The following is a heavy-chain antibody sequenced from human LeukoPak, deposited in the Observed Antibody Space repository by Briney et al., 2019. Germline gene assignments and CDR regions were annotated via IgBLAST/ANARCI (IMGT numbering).Heavy chain of an antibody. Sequence: SETLSLTCTVSGGSISSYYWSWIRQPPGKGLEWIGYIDYSGSTNYNPSLRSRVTMSVDTSKNQFSLKLTSVTAADTAVYYCARDQASYYCMDVWGKGTTVTVSS. CDR1: GGSISSYY. CDR3: ARDQASYYCMDV. V-gene: IGHV4-59*01. J-gene: IGHJ6*03. CDR2: IDYSGST.